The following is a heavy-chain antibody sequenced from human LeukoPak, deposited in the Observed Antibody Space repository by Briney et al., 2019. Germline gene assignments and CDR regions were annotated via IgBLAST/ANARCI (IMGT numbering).Heavy chain of an antibody. CDR1: GFTFSDYY. V-gene: IGHV3-11*04. D-gene: IGHD5-12*01. CDR3: ARDRRWLRREYNWFDP. CDR2: ISSSGSTI. J-gene: IGHJ5*02. Sequence: PGGSLRLSCAASGFTFSDYYMSWIRQAPGKGLEWVSYISSSGSTIYYADSVKGRFTISRDNAKNSPYLQMNSLRAEDTAVYYCARDRRWLRREYNWFDPWGQGTLVTVSS.